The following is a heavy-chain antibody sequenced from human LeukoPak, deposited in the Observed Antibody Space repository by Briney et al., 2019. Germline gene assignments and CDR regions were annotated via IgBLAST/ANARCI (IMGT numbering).Heavy chain of an antibody. CDR3: ARGDSCSSARQDYFDY. CDR1: GYSFTSYW. Sequence: GESLKISCKGSGYSFTSYWIGWVRQMPGKGLEWMGIIYPGDSDTRYSPSFQGQVTIPADKSISTAYLQWSSLKASDTAMYYCARGDSCSSARQDYFDYWGQGTLVTVSS. D-gene: IGHD6-6*01. CDR2: IYPGDSDT. J-gene: IGHJ4*02. V-gene: IGHV5-51*01.